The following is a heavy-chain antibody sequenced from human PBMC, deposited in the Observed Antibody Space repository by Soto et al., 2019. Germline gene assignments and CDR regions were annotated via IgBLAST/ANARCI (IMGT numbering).Heavy chain of an antibody. D-gene: IGHD4-17*01. CDR3: ARHDYGDLSPDLAFDY. CDR1: GYTFTSYG. Sequence: QVQLAQSGAEVKKPGASVKVSCKASGYTFTSYGISWVRQAPGQGLEWMGWISAYNGNTNYAQKLQGRVTMTTDTSTSTAYMELRSLRSDDTAVYYCARHDYGDLSPDLAFDYWGQGTLVTVSS. J-gene: IGHJ4*02. V-gene: IGHV1-18*01. CDR2: ISAYNGNT.